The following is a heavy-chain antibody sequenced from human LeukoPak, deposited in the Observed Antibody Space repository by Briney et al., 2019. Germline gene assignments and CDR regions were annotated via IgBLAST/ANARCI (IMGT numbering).Heavy chain of an antibody. V-gene: IGHV4-39*07. D-gene: IGHD6-13*01. Sequence: PSETLSLTCTVSGGSISSSSYYWGWIRQPPGKGLEWIGYIYHSGSTYYNPSLKSRVTISVDRSKNQFSLKLSSVTAADTAVYYCARELQHLDYWGQGTLVTVSS. CDR2: IYHSGST. J-gene: IGHJ4*02. CDR3: ARELQHLDY. CDR1: GGSISSSSYY.